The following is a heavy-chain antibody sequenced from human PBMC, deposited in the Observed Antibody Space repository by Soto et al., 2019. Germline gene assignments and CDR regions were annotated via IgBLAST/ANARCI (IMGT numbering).Heavy chain of an antibody. Sequence: SVKVSCKASGGTFSSYAISWVRQAPGQGLEWMGGIIPIFGTANYAQKFQGRVTITADESTSTAYMELSSLRSEDTAVYYCARGSIGYDFWSGYYTGKNYYYGMDVWGQGTTVTVSS. J-gene: IGHJ6*02. CDR3: ARGSIGYDFWSGYYTGKNYYYGMDV. CDR2: IIPIFGTA. CDR1: GGTFSSYA. D-gene: IGHD3-3*01. V-gene: IGHV1-69*13.